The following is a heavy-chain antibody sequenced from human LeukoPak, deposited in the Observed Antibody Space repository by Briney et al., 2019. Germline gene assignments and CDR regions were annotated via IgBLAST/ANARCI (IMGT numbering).Heavy chain of an antibody. CDR2: INPNSGGT. J-gene: IGHJ4*02. Sequence: ASVKVSCKASGYTFTGYYMHWVRQAPGQGLEWMGWINPNSGGTNYAQKFQGRVTMTRDTSISTAYMELSRLRSDDTAVYYCAREVPGSNQILDYWGQGTLVTVSS. CDR1: GYTFTGYY. D-gene: IGHD4-11*01. CDR3: AREVPGSNQILDY. V-gene: IGHV1-2*02.